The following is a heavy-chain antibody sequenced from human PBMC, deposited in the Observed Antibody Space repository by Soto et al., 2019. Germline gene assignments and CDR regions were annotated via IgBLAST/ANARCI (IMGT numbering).Heavy chain of an antibody. CDR3: AKASTYEYVWGSFRYYFDH. CDR2: ISGSGDRT. CDR1: GFSFNIYA. Sequence: PGGSLRLSCAASGFSFNIYAMSWVRQAPGKGLEWVSGISGSGDRTHYVDSVKGRFTISRDNVKNTLYLQMNSLRAEGTAVYYCAKASTYEYVWGSFRYYFDHWGQGALVTVSS. D-gene: IGHD3-16*02. V-gene: IGHV3-23*01. J-gene: IGHJ4*02.